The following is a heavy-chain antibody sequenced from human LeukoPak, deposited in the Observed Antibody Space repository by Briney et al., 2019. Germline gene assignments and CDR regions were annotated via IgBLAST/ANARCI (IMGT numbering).Heavy chain of an antibody. CDR1: GGTFSSYA. CDR3: ARARYGDYLDY. D-gene: IGHD4-17*01. CDR2: INPNSGGT. Sequence: ASVKVSCKASGGTFSSYAISWVRQAPGQGLEWMGWINPNSGGTNYAQKFQGRVTMTRDTSISTAYMELSRLRSDDTAVYYCARARYGDYLDYWGQGTLVTVSS. J-gene: IGHJ4*02. V-gene: IGHV1-2*02.